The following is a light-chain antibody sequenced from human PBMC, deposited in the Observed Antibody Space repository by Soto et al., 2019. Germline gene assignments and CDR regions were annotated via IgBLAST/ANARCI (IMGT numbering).Light chain of an antibody. CDR1: QSISSW. J-gene: IGKJ1*01. V-gene: IGKV1-5*03. Sequence: DIKMTQSPSTLSASVGDRVTITCRASQSISSWLAWYQQKPGKAPKLLIYKASSLESGVSSRFSGSGSGTEFTLTISSLQPDDFATYCCQQYNSYPWTFGKGNKVEIK. CDR2: KAS. CDR3: QQYNSYPWT.